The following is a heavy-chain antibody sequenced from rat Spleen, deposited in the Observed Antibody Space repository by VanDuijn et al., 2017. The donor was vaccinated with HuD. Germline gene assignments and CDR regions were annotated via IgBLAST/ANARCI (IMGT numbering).Heavy chain of an antibody. CDR3: ARDVMDA. J-gene: IGHJ4*01. V-gene: IGHV5-7*01. Sequence: EVQLVESDGGLVQPGGSLKLSCAASGFIFSNYDMAWVRQAPKKGLEWVATISYDGSSTNYRDSVKGRFTISRDNAKSTLYLQMDSLRSEDTATYYCARDVMDAWGQGASVTVSS. CDR1: GFIFSNYD. CDR2: ISYDGSST.